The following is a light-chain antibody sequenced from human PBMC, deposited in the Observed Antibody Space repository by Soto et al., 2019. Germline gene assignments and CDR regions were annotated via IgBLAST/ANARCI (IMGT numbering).Light chain of an antibody. V-gene: IGKV2-28*01. CDR3: MQALQTPLT. Sequence: DIVMTQSPLSLPVTPGEPASISCRSSQSLLHSNGYTYFDWYLQKPGQSPQLLIYLGSNRASGVPDMFSGSGSGTDFTLKISRVEAEEVGVYYCMQALQTPLTFGQGTRLEIK. CDR2: LGS. CDR1: QSLLHSNGYTY. J-gene: IGKJ5*01.